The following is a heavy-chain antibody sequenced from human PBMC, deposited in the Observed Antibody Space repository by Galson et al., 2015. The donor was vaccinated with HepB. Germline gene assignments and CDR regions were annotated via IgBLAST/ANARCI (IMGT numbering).Heavy chain of an antibody. CDR1: GFTFTSSA. V-gene: IGHV1-58*01. J-gene: IGHJ4*02. CDR3: AAAQYHYGSGSYWSHLDY. CDR2: IVVGSGNT. Sequence: SVKVSCKASGFTFTSSAVQWVRQARGQRLEWIGWIVVGSGNTNYAQKFQERVTITRDMSTSTAYMELSSLRSEDTTVYYCAAAQYHYGSGSYWSHLDYWGQGTLVTVSS. D-gene: IGHD3-10*01.